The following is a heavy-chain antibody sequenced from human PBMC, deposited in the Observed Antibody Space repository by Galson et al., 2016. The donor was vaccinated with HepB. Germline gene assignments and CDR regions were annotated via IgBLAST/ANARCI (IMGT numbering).Heavy chain of an antibody. Sequence: SLRLSCAASGFTFSSYWMSWVRQAPGKGLEWVAYIKQDGSEKYYVDSVKGRFTISRDNTRNSLYLQMNSLRAEDTAVFYCARGGSYHYDDSGFSYHYGMDVWGQGTAVTVSS. CDR3: ARGGSYHYDDSGFSYHYGMDV. J-gene: IGHJ6*02. V-gene: IGHV3-7*03. CDR2: IKQDGSEK. CDR1: GFTFSSYW. D-gene: IGHD3-22*01.